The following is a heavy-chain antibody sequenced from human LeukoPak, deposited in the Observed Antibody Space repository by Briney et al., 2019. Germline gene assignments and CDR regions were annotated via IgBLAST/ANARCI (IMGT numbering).Heavy chain of an antibody. V-gene: IGHV4-31*03. CDR3: AREVMYYYDSSGYFDY. D-gene: IGHD3-22*01. CDR1: GGSISSGGYY. Sequence: SQTLSLTCTVSGGSISSGGYYWSWIRQHPGKGLEWIGYIYYSGSTYYNPSLKSRVTISVDTSKNQFSLKLSSVTAADTAVYYCAREVMYYYDSSGYFDYWGQGILVTVSS. CDR2: IYYSGST. J-gene: IGHJ4*02.